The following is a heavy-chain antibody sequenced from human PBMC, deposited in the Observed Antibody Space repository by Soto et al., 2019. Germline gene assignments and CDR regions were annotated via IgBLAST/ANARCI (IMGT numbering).Heavy chain of an antibody. V-gene: IGHV3-11*05. J-gene: IGHJ3*01. Sequence: PGGSLRLSCAASGFAFSDYYMTWIRQTPGKGLEWVSHISTTSSFTDSADSVKGRFTISRDNARKTLYLQMNSLRAEDTAVYYCARVGGGIKYYYDIKSNNAFDLWGQGTMVTVSS. D-gene: IGHD3-22*01. CDR3: ARVGGGIKYYYDIKSNNAFDL. CDR2: ISTTSSFT. CDR1: GFAFSDYY.